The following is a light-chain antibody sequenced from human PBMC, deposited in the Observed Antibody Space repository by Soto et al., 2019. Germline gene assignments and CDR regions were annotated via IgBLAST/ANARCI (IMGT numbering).Light chain of an antibody. J-gene: IGKJ4*01. CDR2: EAS. CDR1: QDITNY. CDR3: QQYDNLPLT. V-gene: IGKV1-33*01. Sequence: DIQMAQSPSSLSASVGDRITITCQASQDITNYLNWYQQKPGKAPKVLISEASNLETGVPSRFSGSGSGTLFTFSISSLQPEDIATYYCQQYDNLPLTFGGGTKVEIK.